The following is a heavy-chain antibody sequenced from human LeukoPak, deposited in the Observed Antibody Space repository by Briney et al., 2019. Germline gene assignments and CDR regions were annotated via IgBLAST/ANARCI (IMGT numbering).Heavy chain of an antibody. Sequence: PSETLSLTCTVSGGSISSYYWSWIRQPPGKGLEWIGYIFYSGSTNYNPSLKSRVTISVDTSKNQFSLKLGSVTAADTALYYCARDVNGGNSDAGFDHWGQGTLVTVSS. V-gene: IGHV4-59*01. D-gene: IGHD4-23*01. CDR2: IFYSGST. J-gene: IGHJ4*02. CDR3: ARDVNGGNSDAGFDH. CDR1: GGSISSYY.